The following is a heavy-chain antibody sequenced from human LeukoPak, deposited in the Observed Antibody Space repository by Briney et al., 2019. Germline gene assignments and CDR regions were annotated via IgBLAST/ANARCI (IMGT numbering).Heavy chain of an antibody. CDR2: ISSDGTNK. J-gene: IGHJ4*02. Sequence: HPGGSLRLSCAASRFTFSIFGMHWVRQAPGKGLEWIAVISSDGTNKYYADSVTGRFTISRDNSKDTLYLQMSSLRIEDTAIYYCRAATRYLDYYYDYWGQGTLVTVSS. V-gene: IGHV3-30*03. CDR1: RFTFSIFG. D-gene: IGHD3-22*01. CDR3: RAATRYLDYYYDY.